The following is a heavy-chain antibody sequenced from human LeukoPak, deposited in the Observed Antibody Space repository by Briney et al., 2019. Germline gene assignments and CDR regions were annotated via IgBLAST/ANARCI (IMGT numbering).Heavy chain of an antibody. CDR3: ARAAGITMVRRHFDY. J-gene: IGHJ4*02. V-gene: IGHV4-38-2*01. Sequence: SETLSLTCAVSGYSISSGYYWGWIRQPPGKGLEWTGRIYHSGSTYYNPSLKSRVTISVDTSKNQFSLKLSSVTAADTAVYYCARAAGITMVRRHFDYCGQGTLVTVS. CDR1: GYSISSGYY. D-gene: IGHD3-10*01. CDR2: IYHSGST.